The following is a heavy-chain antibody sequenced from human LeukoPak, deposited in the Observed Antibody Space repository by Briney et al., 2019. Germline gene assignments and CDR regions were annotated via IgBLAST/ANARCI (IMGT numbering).Heavy chain of an antibody. V-gene: IGHV3-30*02. CDR3: AKDLYYYGSGSLDY. Sequence: GGSLRLSCVAFELTFSNYAMTWVRQAPGKGLEWVAFIRYDGSNKYYADSVRGRFTISRDNSKNTLYLQMSSLRAEDTAVYYCAKDLYYYGSGSLDYWGQGTLVTVSS. CDR2: IRYDGSNK. CDR1: ELTFSNYA. D-gene: IGHD3-10*01. J-gene: IGHJ4*02.